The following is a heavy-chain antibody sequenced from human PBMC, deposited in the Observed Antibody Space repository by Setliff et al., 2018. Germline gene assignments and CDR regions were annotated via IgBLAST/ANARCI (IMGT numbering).Heavy chain of an antibody. CDR3: VREGYSEYFQD. D-gene: IGHD1-1*01. CDR1: GGSISSSGYY. J-gene: IGHJ1*01. V-gene: IGHV4-39*07. CDR2: IFHSGGK. Sequence: PSETLSLTCSVSGGSISSSGYYWGWIRQPPGKGLEWIGNIFHSGGKYYNPSLRSRVSISQDMSKNQFSLKLRSVTAADTAVYYCVREGYSEYFQDWGRGTLVTVSS.